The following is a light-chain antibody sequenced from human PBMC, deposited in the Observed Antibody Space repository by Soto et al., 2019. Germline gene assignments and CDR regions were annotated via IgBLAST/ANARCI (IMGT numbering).Light chain of an antibody. CDR3: QVWDSSSDPLYV. CDR2: GDS. V-gene: IGLV3-21*02. CDR1: NIGSKS. J-gene: IGLJ1*01. Sequence: SYELTQPPSVSVAPGQTARITCGGNNIGSKSVHWYQQKPGQAPVLVVYGDSDRPSGIPERFSGSNSGNTATLTISRVEAGDEADYYCQVWDSSSDPLYVFGTGTKVTVL.